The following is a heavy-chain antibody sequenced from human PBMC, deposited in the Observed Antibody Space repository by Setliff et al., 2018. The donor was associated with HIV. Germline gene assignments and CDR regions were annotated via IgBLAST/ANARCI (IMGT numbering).Heavy chain of an antibody. V-gene: IGHV3-48*03. CDR3: ASTSLPCSGGSCSLFYYYYYMDV. CDR2: ITSSGNII. Sequence: GGSLRLSCADSGFTFTNYEMNWVRQAPGKGLELVSYITSSGNIIYYADSVRVRFTISRDNAKNSLYLKMNSLRAEDTAVYYCASTSLPCSGGSCSLFYYYYYMDVWGKGTTVTVSS. D-gene: IGHD2-15*01. CDR1: GFTFTNYE. J-gene: IGHJ6*03.